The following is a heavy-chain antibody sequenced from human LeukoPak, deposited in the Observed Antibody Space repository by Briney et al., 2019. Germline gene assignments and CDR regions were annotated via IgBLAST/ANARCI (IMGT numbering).Heavy chain of an antibody. Sequence: ASETLSLTCTVSGGSISSYYWSWIRQPPGKGLEWIGYIYYSGSTNYNPSLKSRVTISVDTSKNQFSLKLSSVTAADTAVYYCASGPSKDDILTGYLDAFDIWGQGTMVTVSS. V-gene: IGHV4-59*01. CDR3: ASGPSKDDILTGYLDAFDI. CDR1: GGSISSYY. CDR2: IYYSGST. D-gene: IGHD3-9*01. J-gene: IGHJ3*02.